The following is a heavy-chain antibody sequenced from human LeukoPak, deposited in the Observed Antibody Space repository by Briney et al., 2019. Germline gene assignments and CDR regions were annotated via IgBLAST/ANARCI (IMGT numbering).Heavy chain of an antibody. CDR1: GGSISSYY. V-gene: IGHV4-59*01. CDR3: ARAARLSYYYYYYMDV. D-gene: IGHD3-16*01. J-gene: IGHJ6*03. Sequence: PSETLSLTCTVSGGSISSYYWSWIRQPPGKGLEWIGYIYYSGSTNYNPSLKSRVTISVDTSKNQFSLKLSSVTAADTAVCYCARAARLSYYYYYYMDVWGKGTTVTVSS. CDR2: IYYSGST.